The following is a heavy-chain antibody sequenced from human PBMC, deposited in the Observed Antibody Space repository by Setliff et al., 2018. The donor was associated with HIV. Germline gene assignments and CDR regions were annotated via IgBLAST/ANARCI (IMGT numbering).Heavy chain of an antibody. V-gene: IGHV1-69*05. D-gene: IGHD2-21*02. CDR3: ARAYCGGDCYSGSRGYYYYYGMDV. J-gene: IGHJ6*02. CDR2: IIPISGTV. Sequence: SVKVSCKASGGTFSSYAISWVRQAPGQGLEWMGGIIPISGTVNYAQKFWGRVTITTHESTSTAYMELSSLRSEDTAVYYCARAYCGGDCYSGSRGYYYYYGMDVWGQGTTVTVSS. CDR1: GGTFSSYA.